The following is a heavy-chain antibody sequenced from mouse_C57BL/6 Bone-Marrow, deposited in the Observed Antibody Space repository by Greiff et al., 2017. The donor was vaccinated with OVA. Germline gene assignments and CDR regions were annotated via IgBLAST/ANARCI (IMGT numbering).Heavy chain of an antibody. CDR1: GYTFTSYW. CDR2: INPRTGGP. Sequence: VQLQQPGTELVKPGASVKLSCKASGYTFTSYWMHWVKQRPGQGLEWIGNINPRTGGPTYNEKFKSKATLTVYKSSSTAYMQLRSLTSEDSAVYYCAEGATVVAPRWYFDVWGTGTTVTVSS. J-gene: IGHJ1*03. D-gene: IGHD1-1*01. V-gene: IGHV1-53*01. CDR3: AEGATVVAPRWYFDV.